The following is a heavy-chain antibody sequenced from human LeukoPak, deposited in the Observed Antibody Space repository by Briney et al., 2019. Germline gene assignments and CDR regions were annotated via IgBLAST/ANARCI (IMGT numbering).Heavy chain of an antibody. CDR3: ARGAGKRE. Sequence: GASVKVSSKASGYTFTSYDINWVRQATGRGLEWMGWMNPNSGNTGYAQKFQGTVTLTRNNSISPAHMELGSLRTEGTGVYYCARGAGKREWGEGTLVSVS. J-gene: IGHJ4*02. V-gene: IGHV1-8*01. CDR2: MNPNSGNT. CDR1: GYTFTSYD.